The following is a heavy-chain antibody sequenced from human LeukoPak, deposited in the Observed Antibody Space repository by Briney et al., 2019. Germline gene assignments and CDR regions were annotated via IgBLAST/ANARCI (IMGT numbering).Heavy chain of an antibody. D-gene: IGHD3-10*01. CDR3: ARGSIIWFGPIGY. CDR1: GGSFSGYY. CDR2: INHSGST. V-gene: IGHV4-34*01. J-gene: IGHJ4*02. Sequence: SETLSLTCAVYGGSFSGYYWIWIRQPPGKGLEWIGEINHSGSTNYNPSLKSRVTISVDTSKNQFSLKLSSATAADTAVYYCARGSIIWFGPIGYWGQGTLVTVSS.